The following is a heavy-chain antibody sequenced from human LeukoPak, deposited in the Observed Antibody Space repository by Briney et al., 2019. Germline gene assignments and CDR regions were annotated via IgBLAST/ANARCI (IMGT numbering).Heavy chain of an antibody. V-gene: IGHV4-30-4*01. Sequence: SQTLSLTCTVSGGSISSGDYYWSWIRQPPGKGLEWIGYIYYSGSTYYNPSLKSRVTISVDTSKKQFSLKLSSVTAADTAVYYCARGLGRELRGEYYYYMDVWGKGTTVTVSS. CDR2: IYYSGST. CDR3: ARGLGRELRGEYYYYMDV. D-gene: IGHD1-7*01. CDR1: GGSISSGDYY. J-gene: IGHJ6*03.